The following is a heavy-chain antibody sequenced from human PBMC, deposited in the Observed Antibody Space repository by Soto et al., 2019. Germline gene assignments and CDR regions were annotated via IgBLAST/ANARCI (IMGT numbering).Heavy chain of an antibody. D-gene: IGHD3-16*01. J-gene: IGHJ6*02. V-gene: IGHV4-59*01. CDR3: AREGVPTHGLDV. CDR2: IFYTGIT. CDR1: GYSISSYY. Sequence: SETLSLTCTVSGYSISSYYWSWIRQPTGKGLEWIGYIFYTGITNYNPSFKSRVTMSVDTSKNYFSLNLSSVTAADTAVYFCAREGVPTHGLDVWGQGTTVTVSS.